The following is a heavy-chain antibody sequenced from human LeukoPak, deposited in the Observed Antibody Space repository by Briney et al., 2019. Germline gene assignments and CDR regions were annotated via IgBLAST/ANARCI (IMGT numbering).Heavy chain of an antibody. CDR1: RYSFTNYY. V-gene: IGHV1-46*01. Sequence: ASVKISRKASRYSFTNYYIYWVRQAPGQGLEWMGIINCGRGSTSYAQKFRGRVTMTRDTSTSTVYMGLSSLRSEDTAVYYCARGPYYYGSGGPSFDYWGLGTLVTVSS. D-gene: IGHD3-22*01. CDR2: INCGRGST. J-gene: IGHJ4*02. CDR3: ARGPYYYGSGGPSFDY.